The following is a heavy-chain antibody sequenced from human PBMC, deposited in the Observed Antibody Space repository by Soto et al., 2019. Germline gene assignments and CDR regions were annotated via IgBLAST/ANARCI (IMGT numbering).Heavy chain of an antibody. Sequence: KTSETLSLTCTVSGGSISSYYWSWMRQPPGKGLEWIGYIYYSGSTNYNPSLKSRVTISVDTSKNQFSLKLSSVTAADTAMYYCARYPVDTAMGYYFDYWGQGTLVTVSS. V-gene: IGHV4-59*01. J-gene: IGHJ4*02. D-gene: IGHD5-18*01. CDR1: GGSISSYY. CDR2: IYYSGST. CDR3: ARYPVDTAMGYYFDY.